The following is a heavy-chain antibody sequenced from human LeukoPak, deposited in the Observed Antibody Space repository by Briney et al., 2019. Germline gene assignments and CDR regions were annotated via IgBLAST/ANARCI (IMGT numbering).Heavy chain of an antibody. J-gene: IGHJ5*02. CDR1: GGTFSSYA. CDR2: IIPIFGTA. D-gene: IGHD3-3*01. V-gene: IGHV1-69*05. Sequence: ASVKVSCKASGGTFSSYAISWVRQARGQGLEWMGGIIPIFGTANYAQKFQGRVTITTDESTSTAYMELSSLRSEDTAVYYCAMYYDFWSGYYSWFDPWGQGTLVTVSS. CDR3: AMYYDFWSGYYSWFDP.